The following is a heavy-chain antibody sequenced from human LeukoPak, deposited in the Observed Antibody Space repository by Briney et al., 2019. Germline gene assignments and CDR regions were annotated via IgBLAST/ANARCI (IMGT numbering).Heavy chain of an antibody. Sequence: GGSLRLSCAASGFTVSSNYMSWVRQAPGKGLEWVSVIYSGGSTYYADSVKGRFTISGDNSKNTLYLQMNSLRAEDTAVYYCARERDSSGFETYWGQGTLVTVSS. CDR1: GFTVSSNY. D-gene: IGHD6-19*01. J-gene: IGHJ4*02. CDR2: IYSGGST. V-gene: IGHV3-53*01. CDR3: ARERDSSGFETY.